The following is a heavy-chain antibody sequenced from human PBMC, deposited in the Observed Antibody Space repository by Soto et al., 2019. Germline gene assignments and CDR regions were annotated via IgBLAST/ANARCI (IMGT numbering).Heavy chain of an antibody. V-gene: IGHV3-23*01. CDR1: RFTSGYPA. CDR3: VSWVSAHFDS. J-gene: IGHJ4*01. D-gene: IGHD6-13*01. CDR2: ISSNGENT. Sequence: GGSLRLSCAASRFTSGYPAMNWVRQAPGKGLECGSTISSNGENTHYADSAKGRFIISSDNSSNTVALQMNSLRVEDTAVYYCVSWVSAHFDSWGQGTLVTVS.